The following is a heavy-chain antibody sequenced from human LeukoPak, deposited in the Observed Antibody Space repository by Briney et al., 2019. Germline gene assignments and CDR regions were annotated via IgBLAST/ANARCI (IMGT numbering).Heavy chain of an antibody. V-gene: IGHV3-48*01. CDR2: ISSSSSTI. J-gene: IGHJ5*02. CDR1: GFTFSSYS. Sequence: GGSLRPSCAASGFTFSSYSMNWVRQAPGKGLEWVSYISSSSSTIYYADSVKGRFTISRDNAKNSLYLQMNSLRAEDTAVYYCARDLYSSSWYWFDPWGQGTLVTVSS. D-gene: IGHD6-13*01. CDR3: ARDLYSSSWYWFDP.